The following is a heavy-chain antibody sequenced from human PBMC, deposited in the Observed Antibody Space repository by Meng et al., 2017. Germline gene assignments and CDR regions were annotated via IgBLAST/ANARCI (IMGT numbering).Heavy chain of an antibody. CDR1: GFTFSSYW. J-gene: IGHJ3*02. CDR3: ARDLRVSVAGTVWAFDI. V-gene: IGHV3-7*03. D-gene: IGHD6-19*01. Sequence: GESLKISCAASGFTFSSYWMSWVRQAPGKGLEWVANIKQDGSEKYYVDSVKGRFTISRDNAKNSLYLQMNSLRAEDTAVYYCARDLRVSVAGTVWAFDIWGQGTMVTVSS. CDR2: IKQDGSEK.